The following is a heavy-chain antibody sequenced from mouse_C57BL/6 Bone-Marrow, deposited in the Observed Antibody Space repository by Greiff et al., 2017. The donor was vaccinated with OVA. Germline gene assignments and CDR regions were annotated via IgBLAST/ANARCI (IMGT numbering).Heavy chain of an antibody. V-gene: IGHV5-17*01. Sequence: EVQVVESGGGLVKPGGSLKLSCAASGFTFSDYGMHWVRQAPEKGLEWVAYISSGSSTIYYADTVKGRFPISRDNAKNTLFLQMTSLRSEDTAMYYCGIYYYGSSYFDYWGQGTTLTVSS. J-gene: IGHJ2*01. CDR2: ISSGSSTI. CDR3: GIYYYGSSYFDY. CDR1: GFTFSDYG. D-gene: IGHD1-1*01.